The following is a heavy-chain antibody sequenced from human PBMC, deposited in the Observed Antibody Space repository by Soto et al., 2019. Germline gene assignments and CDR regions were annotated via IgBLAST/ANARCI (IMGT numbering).Heavy chain of an antibody. CDR1: GFAFNDAW. CDR3: TTETWIFASSGSYPFDY. V-gene: IGHV3-15*01. CDR2: IKSTSDGGTT. Sequence: VGSLRLSCAASGFAFNDAWMNWVCQAPGKGLEWVGRIKSTSDGGTTDYAAPLKGRFTISRDDSKNTVYMQMNSLKTEDTAVYFCTTETWIFASSGSYPFDYWGRGTLVTVSS. D-gene: IGHD3-22*01. J-gene: IGHJ4*02.